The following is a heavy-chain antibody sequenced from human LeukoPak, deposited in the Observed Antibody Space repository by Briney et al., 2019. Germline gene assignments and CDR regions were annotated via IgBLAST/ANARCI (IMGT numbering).Heavy chain of an antibody. V-gene: IGHV4-59*01. CDR2: IYYSGST. D-gene: IGHD5-18*01. Sequence: SETLSLTCGVFGVSINDYYWSWIRQSPGKGLEWIGYIYYSGSTNYNPSLKSRVTISVDTSKNQFSLKLSSVTAADTAVYYCARVDTAMVTRSYYMDVWGKGTTVTVPS. J-gene: IGHJ6*03. CDR1: GVSINDYY. CDR3: ARVDTAMVTRSYYMDV.